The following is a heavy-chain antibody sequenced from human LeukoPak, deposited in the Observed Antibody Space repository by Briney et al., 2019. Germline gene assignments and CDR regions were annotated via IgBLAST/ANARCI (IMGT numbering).Heavy chain of an antibody. CDR1: GGSISSSSYY. CDR2: IYYSGST. V-gene: IGHV4-39*01. D-gene: IGHD6-6*01. CDR3: ASPGARPSFGY. Sequence: SETLSLTCTVSGGSISSSSYYWGWIRQPPGKGLEWTGSIYYSGSTYYNPSLKSRVTISVDTSKNQFSLKLSSVTAADTAVYYCASPGARPSFGYWGQGTLVTVSS. J-gene: IGHJ4*02.